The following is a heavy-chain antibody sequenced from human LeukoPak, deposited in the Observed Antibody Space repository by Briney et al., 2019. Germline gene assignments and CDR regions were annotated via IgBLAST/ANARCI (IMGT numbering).Heavy chain of an antibody. CDR2: ISAYNGNT. J-gene: IGHJ4*02. V-gene: IGHV1-18*01. Sequence: ASVKVSCKASGYTFTSYGISWVRQAPGQGLEWMGWISAYNGNTHYAQKLQGRVTMTTDTSTSTVYMELRSLRSDDTAVYYWARGSPPRRNYDRRGYYSYYFDYWGQGTLVTVSS. D-gene: IGHD3-22*01. CDR3: ARGSPPRRNYDRRGYYSYYFDY. CDR1: GYTFTSYG.